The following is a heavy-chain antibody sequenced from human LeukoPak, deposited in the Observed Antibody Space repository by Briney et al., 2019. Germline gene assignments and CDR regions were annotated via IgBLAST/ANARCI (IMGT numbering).Heavy chain of an antibody. CDR1: GGTFSSYA. J-gene: IGHJ4*02. D-gene: IGHD5-24*01. Sequence: ASVKVSCKASGGTFSSYAISWVRRAPGQGLEWMGRIIPILGIANYAQKFQGRVTITADKSTSTAYMELSSLRSEDTAVYYCARGRDGYKIRLYYFDYWGQGTLVTVSS. CDR2: IIPILGIA. V-gene: IGHV1-69*04. CDR3: ARGRDGYKIRLYYFDY.